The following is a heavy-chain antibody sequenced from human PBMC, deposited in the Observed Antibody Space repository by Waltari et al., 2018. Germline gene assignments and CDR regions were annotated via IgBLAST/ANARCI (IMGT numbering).Heavy chain of an antibody. J-gene: IGHJ4*02. Sequence: EVQLVESGGGLVEPGGSLRLSCAGSGFTFSTAWMHWVRQAPGKGLEWVGRIKSKINGGTTEYGAPVKGRFTISRDDSKNTVCLQMNSLKTEDTGVYYCGDFTAFDYWGQGSLVTVSS. V-gene: IGHV3-15*01. CDR3: GDFTAFDY. D-gene: IGHD2-8*02. CDR2: IKSKINGGTT. CDR1: GFTFSTAW.